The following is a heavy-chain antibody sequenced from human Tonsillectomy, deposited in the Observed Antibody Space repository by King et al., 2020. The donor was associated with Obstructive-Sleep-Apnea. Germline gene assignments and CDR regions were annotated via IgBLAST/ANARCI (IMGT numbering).Heavy chain of an antibody. CDR1: GFTFDDYT. CDR2: ITWNGDRT. J-gene: IGHJ3*01. CDR3: VGVSGRYPHGFDR. D-gene: IGHD3-10*01. V-gene: IGHV3-43*01. Sequence: VQLVESGGVVVQPGGSLRLSCAASGFTFDDYTMHWVRQAPGKALEWVSLITWNGDRTYYVDSVKGRFTISRDNSKNSLYLKMNSLRSADTALYYCVGVSGRYPHGFDRWSQGTMVTVSS.